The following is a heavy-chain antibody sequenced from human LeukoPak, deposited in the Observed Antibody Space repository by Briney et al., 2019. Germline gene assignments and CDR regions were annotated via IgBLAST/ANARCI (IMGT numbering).Heavy chain of an antibody. CDR1: GYTFTSYG. V-gene: IGHV1-2*02. CDR2: INPNSGGT. D-gene: IGHD2-8*02. J-gene: IGHJ6*03. CDR3: ARGSGPLYYYYMDV. Sequence: ASVKVSCKASGYTFTSYGISWVRQAPGQGLEWMGWINPNSGGTNYAQKFQGRVTMTRDTSISTAYMELSRLRSDDTAVYYCARGSGPLYYYYMDVWGKGTTVTVSS.